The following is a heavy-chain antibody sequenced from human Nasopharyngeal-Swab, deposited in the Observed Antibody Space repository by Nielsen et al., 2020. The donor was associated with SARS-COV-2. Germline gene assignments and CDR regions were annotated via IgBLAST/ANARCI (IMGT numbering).Heavy chain of an antibody. CDR2: ISYDGSNK. CDR3: ARVGGSYFYGYFDY. J-gene: IGHJ4*02. Sequence: GGSLRLSCAASGFTFSSYGMHWVRQAPGKGLEWVAVISYDGSNKYYADSVKGRFTISRDNSKNTLYLQMNSLRPEDTAVYYCARVGGSYFYGYFDYWGQGTLVTVSS. D-gene: IGHD1-26*01. V-gene: IGHV3-30*03. CDR1: GFTFSSYG.